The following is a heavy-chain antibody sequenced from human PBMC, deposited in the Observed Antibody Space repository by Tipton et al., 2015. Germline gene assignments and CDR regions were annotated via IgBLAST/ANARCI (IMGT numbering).Heavy chain of an antibody. Sequence: TLSLTCAVSAYSISSDYYWSWIRQPPGKGLEWIGSFFHSGNTFHNPSLRSRVIISVDTSKNQFSLTVTSVTAADTAVYYCARSRYTVTPDSWGQGILVTVSS. CDR3: ARSRYTVTPDS. J-gene: IGHJ4*02. D-gene: IGHD4-17*01. CDR2: FFHSGNT. CDR1: AYSISSDYY. V-gene: IGHV4-38-2*01.